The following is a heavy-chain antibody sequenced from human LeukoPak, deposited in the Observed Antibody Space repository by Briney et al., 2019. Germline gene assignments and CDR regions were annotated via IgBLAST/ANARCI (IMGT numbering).Heavy chain of an antibody. D-gene: IGHD3-22*01. V-gene: IGHV1-2*02. Sequence: ASVKVSCKASGYTFTGYYMHWVRQAPGQGLEWMGWINPNSGGTNYAQKFQGRVTMTRDTSICTAYMELSRLRSDDTAVYYCARDGGYYYDSSGNFDYWGQGTLVTVSS. J-gene: IGHJ4*02. CDR2: INPNSGGT. CDR1: GYTFTGYY. CDR3: ARDGGYYYDSSGNFDY.